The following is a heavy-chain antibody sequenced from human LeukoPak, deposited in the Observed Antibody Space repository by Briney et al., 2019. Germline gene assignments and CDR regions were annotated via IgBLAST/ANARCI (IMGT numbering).Heavy chain of an antibody. J-gene: IGHJ4*02. Sequence: GGSLRLSCAGSGFTFRSYAMNWVRHAPGKGLEWVSLISGGGGSTHYADAVKGRFTISRDNSQNTVFLHVNRLRVEDTAVYFCAKGQENYYETTGNWDSWGQGTLVTVSS. CDR2: ISGGGGST. D-gene: IGHD3-22*01. CDR3: AKGQENYYETTGNWDS. V-gene: IGHV3-23*01. CDR1: GFTFRSYA.